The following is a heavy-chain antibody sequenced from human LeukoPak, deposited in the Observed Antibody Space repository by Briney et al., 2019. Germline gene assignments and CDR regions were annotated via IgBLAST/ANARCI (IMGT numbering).Heavy chain of an antibody. D-gene: IGHD3-16*01. J-gene: IGHJ4*02. Sequence: GESLKISCKVFGSGLTTYWIGWFPKLPGKGLEWMGIIYPGDSDTRYSPSFQGQVTISADKSISTAYLQWSSLKASDTAMYYCASGGRLANLPFDYWGQGTLVTVSS. CDR2: IYPGDSDT. CDR1: GSGLTTYW. CDR3: ASGGRLANLPFDY. V-gene: IGHV5-51*01.